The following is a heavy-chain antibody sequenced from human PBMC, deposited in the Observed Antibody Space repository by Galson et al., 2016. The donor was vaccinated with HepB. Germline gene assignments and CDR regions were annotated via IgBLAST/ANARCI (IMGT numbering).Heavy chain of an antibody. Sequence: SVKVSCKASGYTFNTYGVAWVRQAPGQGLGWMGGIIPIFSTPNYAQKFQGRVTITADESTSTVYMELSSLRSEDTAVYYCVRSTATDTYCSSSSCYGEAPYYYYGMDVWGQGTTVTVSS. CDR1: GYTFNTYG. CDR3: VRSTATDTYCSSSSCYGEAPYYYYGMDV. D-gene: IGHD2-2*01. J-gene: IGHJ6*02. V-gene: IGHV1-69*13. CDR2: IIPIFSTP.